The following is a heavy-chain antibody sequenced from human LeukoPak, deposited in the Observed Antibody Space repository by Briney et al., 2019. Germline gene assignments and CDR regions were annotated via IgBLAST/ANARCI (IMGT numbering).Heavy chain of an antibody. J-gene: IGHJ4*02. Sequence: GGSLRLSCAASGFTFSSYGMHWVRQAPGKGLEWVAVISYDGSNKYYADSVKGRFTISRDNSKNTLYLQMNSLRAEDTAVYYCAKLIAAAGIVPDYWGPGTLVTVSS. CDR3: AKLIAAAGIVPDY. CDR2: ISYDGSNK. V-gene: IGHV3-30*18. D-gene: IGHD6-13*01. CDR1: GFTFSSYG.